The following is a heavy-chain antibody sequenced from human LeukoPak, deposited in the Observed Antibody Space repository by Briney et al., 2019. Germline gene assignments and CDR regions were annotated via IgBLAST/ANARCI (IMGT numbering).Heavy chain of an antibody. Sequence: PGGSLRLSCAASGFTFSSYDMHWVRQATGKGLEWVSAIGTAGDTYYPGSVKGRFTISRENAKNSLYLQMNSLRAGDTAVYYCARRSSGWNGGYYFDYWGQGTLVTVSS. D-gene: IGHD6-19*01. CDR3: ARRSSGWNGGYYFDY. V-gene: IGHV3-13*01. CDR1: GFTFSSYD. J-gene: IGHJ4*02. CDR2: IGTAGDT.